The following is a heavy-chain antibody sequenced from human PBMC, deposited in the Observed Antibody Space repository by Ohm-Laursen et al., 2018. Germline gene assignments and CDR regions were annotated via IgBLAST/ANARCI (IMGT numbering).Heavy chain of an antibody. V-gene: IGHV6-1*01. CDR1: GDSVSSDSGA. Sequence: QTLSLTCAASGDSVSSDSGAWNWIRQSPSRGLEWLGRTYYRSKWYDDYAVSVKSRITINPDTSKNQFSLQLNSVTPEDTAVYYCARDHMDAGGYYDYWGQGTLVTVSS. D-gene: IGHD3-22*01. J-gene: IGHJ4*02. CDR3: ARDHMDAGGYYDY. CDR2: TYYRSKWYD.